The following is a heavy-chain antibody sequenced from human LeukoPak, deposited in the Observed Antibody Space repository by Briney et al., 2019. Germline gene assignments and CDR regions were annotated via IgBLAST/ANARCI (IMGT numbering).Heavy chain of an antibody. D-gene: IGHD6-6*01. Sequence: SETLSLTCTVSGGSISSGTYYWSWIRQPPGKGLEWIGYIFYSGSTNYNPSLKSRVTISVDTSKNQFSLKLNSVTAADTAVYYCARGGQLSDAFDIWGQGTMGTVSS. CDR3: ARGGQLSDAFDI. CDR2: IFYSGST. J-gene: IGHJ3*02. V-gene: IGHV4-61*01. CDR1: GGSISSGTYY.